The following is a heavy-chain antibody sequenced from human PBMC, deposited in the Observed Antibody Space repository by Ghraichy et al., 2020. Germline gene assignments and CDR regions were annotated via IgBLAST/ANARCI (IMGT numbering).Heavy chain of an antibody. CDR3: ARGNYYGSGTPLPHYYYYYGMDV. D-gene: IGHD3-10*01. CDR1: GGSFSGYY. CDR2: INHSGST. Sequence: GSLRLSCAVYGGSFSGYYWSWIRQPPGKGLEWIGEINHSGSTNYNPSLKSRVTISVDTSKNQFSLKLSSVTAADTAVYYCARGNYYGSGTPLPHYYYYYGMDVWGQGTTVTVSS. J-gene: IGHJ6*02. V-gene: IGHV4-34*01.